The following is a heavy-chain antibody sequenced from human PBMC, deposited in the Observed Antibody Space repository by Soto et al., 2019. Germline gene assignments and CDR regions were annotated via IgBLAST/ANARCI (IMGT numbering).Heavy chain of an antibody. CDR1: VFTFSNYD. CDR2: ISSSSVYI. J-gene: IGHJ4*02. D-gene: IGHD3-9*01. CDR3: ARLGILHGSSFDY. V-gene: IGHV3-21*01. Sequence: GGSLRLSCASSVFTFSNYDMNWVRHSPGQGLEWVSSISSSSVYIFYADSVQGRFTISRDDAKNSLYLQMNSLRADDTAIYYCARLGILHGSSFDYWGQGTLVSVS.